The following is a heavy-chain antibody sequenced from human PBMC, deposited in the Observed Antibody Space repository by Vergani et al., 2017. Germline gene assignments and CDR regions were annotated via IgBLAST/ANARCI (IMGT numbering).Heavy chain of an antibody. CDR1: GYTFTSYG. Sequence: QVQLVQSGAEVKKPGASVKVSCKASGYTFTSYGISWVRQAPGQGLEWMGWISDYNGDTNYAQKVQGRVTMTTDTSTSTAYMELRSLRSDDTAVYYCATEVVVVVAATRSSYGIDYWGQGTLVTVSS. J-gene: IGHJ4*02. V-gene: IGHV1-18*01. CDR3: ATEVVVVVAATRSSYGIDY. D-gene: IGHD2-15*01. CDR2: ISDYNGDT.